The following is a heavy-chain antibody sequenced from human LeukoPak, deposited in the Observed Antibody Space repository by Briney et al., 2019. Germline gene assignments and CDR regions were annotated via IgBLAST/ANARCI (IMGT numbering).Heavy chain of an antibody. CDR2: IYYSGST. CDR1: GGSVNSGSYY. V-gene: IGHV4-61*01. D-gene: IGHD3-16*01. Sequence: PSETLSLTCTVSGGSVNSGSYYWSWIRQPPGKGLEWIGYIYYSGSTNYNPSLKSRVTISVDTSKNQFSLKLSSVTAADTAVYYCARDLARTDYFDYWGQGTLVTVSS. CDR3: ARDLARTDYFDY. J-gene: IGHJ4*02.